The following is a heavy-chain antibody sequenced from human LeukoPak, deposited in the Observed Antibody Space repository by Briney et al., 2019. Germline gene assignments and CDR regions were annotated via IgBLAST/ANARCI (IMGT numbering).Heavy chain of an antibody. D-gene: IGHD6-19*01. CDR1: GFTFSGCE. CDR3: AKDARRTSGWYYFDY. Sequence: GGSLRLSCAASGFTFSGCEMNWVRQPPGKGLEWLSYISSSGSTTYYTDSVKGRFTISRDNPKNSLYLQMNSLRAEDTAVYYCAKDARRTSGWYYFDYWGQGTLVTVSS. CDR2: ISSSGSTT. J-gene: IGHJ4*02. V-gene: IGHV3-48*03.